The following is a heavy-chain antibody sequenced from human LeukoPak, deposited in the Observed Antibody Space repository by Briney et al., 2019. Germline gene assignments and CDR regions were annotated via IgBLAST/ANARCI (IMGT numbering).Heavy chain of an antibody. D-gene: IGHD1-26*01. J-gene: IGHJ6*03. Sequence: ASVTVCFTGAGYTFTIYDINWVRQAQGQGKEWVGWMNPNSGNTGYAQKFQGRVTMTRNTSISTAYMELSSLRSEDTAVYYCARGIGRPHYYYYYMDVWGKGTTVTVSS. CDR2: MNPNSGNT. V-gene: IGHV1-8*01. CDR1: GYTFTIYD. CDR3: ARGIGRPHYYYYYMDV.